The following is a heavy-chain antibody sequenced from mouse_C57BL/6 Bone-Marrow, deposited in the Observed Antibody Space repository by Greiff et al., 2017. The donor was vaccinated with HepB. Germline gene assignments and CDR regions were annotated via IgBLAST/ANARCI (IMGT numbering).Heavy chain of an antibody. CDR3: ARPPITTVSPYAMDY. CDR2: IDPSDSYT. J-gene: IGHJ4*01. CDR1: GYTFTSYW. Sequence: QVQLQQPGAELVKPGASVKLSCKASGYTFTSYWMQWVKQRPGQGLEWIGEIDPSDSYTNYNQKFKGKATLTVDTSSSTAYMQLSSLTSEDSAVYYCARPPITTVSPYAMDYWGQGTSVTVSS. D-gene: IGHD1-1*01. V-gene: IGHV1-50*01.